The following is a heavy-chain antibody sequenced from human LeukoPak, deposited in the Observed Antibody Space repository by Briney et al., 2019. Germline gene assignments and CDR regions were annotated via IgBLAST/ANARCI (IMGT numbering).Heavy chain of an antibody. CDR2: INHSGST. Sequence: SETLSLTCAVYGGSFSGYYWSWIRQPPGKGLEWIGEINHSGSTNYNPSLKSRVTISADTSKNQFSLKLSSVTAADTAVYYCARQGAVALLDYWGQGTLVTVSS. V-gene: IGHV4-34*01. CDR3: ARQGAVALLDY. J-gene: IGHJ4*02. CDR1: GGSFSGYY. D-gene: IGHD6-19*01.